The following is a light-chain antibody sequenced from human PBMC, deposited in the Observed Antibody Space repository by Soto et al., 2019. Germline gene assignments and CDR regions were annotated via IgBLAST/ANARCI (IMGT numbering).Light chain of an antibody. CDR3: SSYTSSSTIYV. CDR2: EVS. V-gene: IGLV2-14*01. J-gene: IGLJ1*01. CDR1: SSDVGGYNY. Sequence: QSALTQPASVSGSPGQSITISCTGTSSDVGGYNYVSWYQQHPGKAPKLMIYEVSNRPSGVSNRFSGSKSGNTASLTISGTQAAEQAHYYCSSYTSSSTIYVFGTGTKVTVL.